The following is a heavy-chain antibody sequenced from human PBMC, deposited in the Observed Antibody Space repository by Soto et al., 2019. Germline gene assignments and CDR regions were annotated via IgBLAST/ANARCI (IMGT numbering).Heavy chain of an antibody. CDR3: ARGQSIVAAIDYFDY. CDR2: VYQSGRT. D-gene: IGHD5-12*01. Sequence: LYLSCSVCGASVSRAGYSWSWSRQPPGKGLQWIGYVYQSGRTYGSVTTSYNPSLKSRVTISVDRSTNQFSLKLISVTAADTAVYFCARGQSIVAAIDYFDYWGQGSMVTVSS. V-gene: IGHV4-30-2*01. CDR1: GASVSRAGYS. J-gene: IGHJ4*02.